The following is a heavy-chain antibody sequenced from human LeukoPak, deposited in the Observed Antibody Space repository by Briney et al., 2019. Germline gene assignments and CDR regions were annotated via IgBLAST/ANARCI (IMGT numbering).Heavy chain of an antibody. J-gene: IGHJ4*02. CDR3: ANQWLVLGFFDY. Sequence: GGSLRLSCAASGFTFNNYAMSWVRQAPGKGLEWISGITGGRSTYYADSVKGRFTISRDNSKDTLYLQMNSLRAEDTAVYYCANQWLVLGFFDYWGQGTLVTVSS. V-gene: IGHV3-23*01. CDR1: GFTFNNYA. D-gene: IGHD6-19*01. CDR2: ITGGRST.